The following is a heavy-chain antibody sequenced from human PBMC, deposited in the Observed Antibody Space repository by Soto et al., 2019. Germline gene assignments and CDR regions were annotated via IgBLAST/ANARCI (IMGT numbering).Heavy chain of an antibody. V-gene: IGHV3-74*01. J-gene: IGHJ4*02. CDR3: TTGFEY. CDR1: GFTFTNYW. Sequence: EVQLVQSGGGSVQPGGSLRLSCAASGFTFTNYWMHWVRQVPGKGLVWVSRIDGVGTGTSYSDSVRGRFTISRDNAENMLYLQMNSLRAEDTAVYYCTTGFEYWGQGTLVTVSS. CDR2: IDGVGTGT.